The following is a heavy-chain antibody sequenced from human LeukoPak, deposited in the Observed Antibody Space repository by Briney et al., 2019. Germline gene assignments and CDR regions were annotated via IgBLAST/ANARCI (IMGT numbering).Heavy chain of an antibody. J-gene: IGHJ5*02. D-gene: IGHD3-10*01. CDR3: ARVLGFHVGSGNWFDL. CDR2: IYHTGST. CDR1: GGTFRGYY. V-gene: IGHV4-34*01. Sequence: SETQTLPCAVSGGTFRGYYWSWIRRPPGKGLAWIGEIYHTGSTNYNPSLESRVPLSVDTSKNQVCLNLNSLTAADTAVYYCARVLGFHVGSGNWFDLSGQGSLVT.